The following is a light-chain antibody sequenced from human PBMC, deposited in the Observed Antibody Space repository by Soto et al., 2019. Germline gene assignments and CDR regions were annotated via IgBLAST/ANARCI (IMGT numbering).Light chain of an antibody. Sequence: EIVMTQSPATLSVSPGERATLSCRASQSVSSNLAWYQQKPGQAPRLLIYGASTRATVIPARFSGSGSGTEFTLTISSLQSEDFAVYYCHQYNNWPRTFGQGTKVEIK. CDR2: GAS. V-gene: IGKV3-15*01. CDR3: HQYNNWPRT. J-gene: IGKJ1*01. CDR1: QSVSSN.